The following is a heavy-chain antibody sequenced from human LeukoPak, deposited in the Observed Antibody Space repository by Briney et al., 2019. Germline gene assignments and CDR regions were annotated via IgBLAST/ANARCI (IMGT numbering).Heavy chain of an antibody. CDR3: AKDRDYGDYPSAYYYYMDV. CDR1: GFTFGTYG. D-gene: IGHD4-17*01. V-gene: IGHV3-30*02. Sequence: GGSLRLSCAASGFTFGTYGIHWVRQAPGKGLEWVAFIRYDGTNKWYADSVKGRFTISRDNSKNTLYLQMNSVRVEDTAVYHCAKDRDYGDYPSAYYYYMDVWGNGTTVTVSS. CDR2: IRYDGTNK. J-gene: IGHJ6*03.